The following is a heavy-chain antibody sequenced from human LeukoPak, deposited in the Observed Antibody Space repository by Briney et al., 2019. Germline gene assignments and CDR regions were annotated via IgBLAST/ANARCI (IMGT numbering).Heavy chain of an antibody. V-gene: IGHV4-39*07. CDR1: GGSISSSSYY. J-gene: IGHJ4*02. CDR2: IYYSGST. Sequence: SETLSLTCTVSGGSISSSSYYWGWIRQPPGKGLEWIGSIYYSGSTYYNPSLKSRVTISVDTSKNQFSLKLSSVTAADTAVYYCAGHFGRDGYRSDYWGQGTLVTVSS. CDR3: AGHFGRDGYRSDY. D-gene: IGHD5-24*01.